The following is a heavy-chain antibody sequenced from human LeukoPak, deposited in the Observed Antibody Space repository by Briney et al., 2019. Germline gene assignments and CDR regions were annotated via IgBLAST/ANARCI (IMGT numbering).Heavy chain of an antibody. V-gene: IGHV4-4*07. CDR2: IYTSGST. Sequence: SETLSLTCTVSGGSISSYYWSWIRQPAGKGLEWIGRIYTSGSTNYNPSLKSRVTMSVDTSKNQFSLKLSSVTAADTAVYYCARDGMYYYDSSGYYYFDYWGQGTLVTVPS. J-gene: IGHJ4*02. CDR1: GGSISSYY. D-gene: IGHD3-22*01. CDR3: ARDGMYYYDSSGYYYFDY.